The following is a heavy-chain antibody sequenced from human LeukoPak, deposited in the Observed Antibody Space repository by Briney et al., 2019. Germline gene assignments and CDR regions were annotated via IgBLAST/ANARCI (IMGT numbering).Heavy chain of an antibody. CDR2: ISGSGGGT. D-gene: IGHD1/OR15-1a*01. Sequence: GGSLRLSCAASGFTFSSYAMSWVRQAPGKGLEWVSAISGSGGGTYYADSVKGRFTISRDNAKNSLYLQMNSLRAEDTAVYYCARNNDGYSDNWGQGTLVTVSS. V-gene: IGHV3-23*01. CDR1: GFTFSSYA. CDR3: ARNNDGYSDN. J-gene: IGHJ4*02.